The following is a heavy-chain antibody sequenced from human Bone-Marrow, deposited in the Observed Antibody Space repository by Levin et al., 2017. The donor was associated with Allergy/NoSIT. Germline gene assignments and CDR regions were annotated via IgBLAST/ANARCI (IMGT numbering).Heavy chain of an antibody. CDR3: GRDRGAKEWRRLPGFDY. D-gene: IGHD5-12*01. CDR2: IWYYGNHQ. V-gene: IGHV3-33*01. CDR1: GFTFSNYG. Sequence: GESLKISCAASGFTFSNYGLHWVRQAPGKGLEWVALIWYYGNHQNYADSVNGRFTISRDNSKNTLYLQMNSLRAEDTAVYYCGRDRGAKEWRRLPGFDYWGQGTLVTVS. J-gene: IGHJ4*02.